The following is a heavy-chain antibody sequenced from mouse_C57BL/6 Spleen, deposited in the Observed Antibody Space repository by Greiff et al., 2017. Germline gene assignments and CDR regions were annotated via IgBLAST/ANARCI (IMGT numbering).Heavy chain of an antibody. CDR2: IYPGDGDT. J-gene: IGHJ4*01. CDR1: GYAFSSSW. D-gene: IGHD2-4*01. Sequence: VQLQQSGPELVKPGASVKISCKASGYAFSSSWMNWVKQRPGKGLEWIGRIYPGDGDTNYNGKFKGKATLTADKSSSTAYMQLSSLTSEDSAVYFCARYYDYDEAMDYWGQGTSVTVSS. V-gene: IGHV1-82*01. CDR3: ARYYDYDEAMDY.